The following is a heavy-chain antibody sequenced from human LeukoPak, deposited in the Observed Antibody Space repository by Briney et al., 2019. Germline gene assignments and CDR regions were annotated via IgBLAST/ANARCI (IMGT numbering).Heavy chain of an antibody. D-gene: IGHD6-19*01. CDR3: LIAGAGTFDY. V-gene: IGHV1-69*13. J-gene: IGHJ4*02. Sequence: HRASVKVSCKASGGTFSSYAISWVRQAPGRGLEWMGGIIPIFGTANYAQKFQGRVTITADESTSTAYMELSSLRSEDTTVYYCLIAGAGTFDYWGQEPLVTVS. CDR2: IIPIFGTA. CDR1: GGTFSSYA.